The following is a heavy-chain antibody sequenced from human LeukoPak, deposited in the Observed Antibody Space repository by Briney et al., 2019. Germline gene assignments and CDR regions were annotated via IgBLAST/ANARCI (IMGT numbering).Heavy chain of an antibody. Sequence: PSETLSLTCTVSGGSISSYYWSWIRQPAGKGLEWIGRIYTGGSTKYNPSLKSRVTMSVDTSKNQFSLKLSSVTAADTAVYYCARGTGSSWYYYYMDVWGKGTTVTVSS. CDR2: IYTGGST. CDR1: GGSISSYY. V-gene: IGHV4-4*07. J-gene: IGHJ6*03. CDR3: ARGTGSSWYYYYMDV. D-gene: IGHD6-13*01.